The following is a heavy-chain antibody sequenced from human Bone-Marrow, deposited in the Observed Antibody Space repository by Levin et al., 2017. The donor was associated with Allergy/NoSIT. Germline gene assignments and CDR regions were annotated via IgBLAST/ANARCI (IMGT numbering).Heavy chain of an antibody. CDR3: ARDRREIIAARPEYYFDY. J-gene: IGHJ4*02. Sequence: GESLKISCKASGYTFTSYAMHWVRQAPGQRLEWMGWINAGNGNTKYSQKFQGRVTITRDTSASTAYMELSSLRSEDTAVYYCARDRREIIAARPEYYFDYWGQGTLVTVSS. CDR2: INAGNGNT. CDR1: GYTFTSYA. D-gene: IGHD6-6*01. V-gene: IGHV1-3*01.